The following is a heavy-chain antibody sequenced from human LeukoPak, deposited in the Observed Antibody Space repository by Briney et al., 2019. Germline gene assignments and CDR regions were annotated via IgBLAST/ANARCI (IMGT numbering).Heavy chain of an antibody. D-gene: IGHD6-13*01. V-gene: IGHV1-2*02. CDR3: ARRSSSWYVRNYYYMDV. CDR2: INPNSGGT. CDR1: GYTFTGYY. J-gene: IGHJ6*03. Sequence: ASVKVSCKASGYTFTGYYMHWVRQAPGQGLEWMGWINPNSGGTNYAQKFQGRVTMTRDTSISTAYMELRSLRSDDTAVYYCARRSSSWYVRNYYYMDVWGKGTTVTVSS.